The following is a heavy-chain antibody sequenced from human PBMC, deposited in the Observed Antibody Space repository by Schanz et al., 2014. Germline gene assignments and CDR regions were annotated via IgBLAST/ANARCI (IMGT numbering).Heavy chain of an antibody. CDR2: IKRDGSDK. CDR1: GFSFSTYW. J-gene: IGHJ6*02. CDR3: LVPDYGMDV. V-gene: IGHV3-7*02. D-gene: IGHD2-8*02. Sequence: EVQLVESGGGLVQPGGSLRLSCTASGFSFSTYWMSWVRQAPGKGLEWVANIKRDGSDKNYLDSVKGRFTISRDNAKNALFLQMNGLRGEHTAVYGCLVPDYGMDVWGQGTTVTVSS.